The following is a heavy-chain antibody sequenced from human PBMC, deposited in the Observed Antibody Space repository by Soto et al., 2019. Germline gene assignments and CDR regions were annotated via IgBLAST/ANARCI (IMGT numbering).Heavy chain of an antibody. D-gene: IGHD5-12*01. J-gene: IGHJ4*02. V-gene: IGHV3-53*01. CDR2: IYSGGST. CDR3: HGYGY. Sequence: EVQLVESGGGLIQPGGFLRLSCAVSGFTVTINYMSWVRQAPGKGLEWVSVIYSGGSTYYADSVKGRFTISRDNSKNTLYLQMNSLRGEDTAVYYCHGYGYWGQGTLVTVSS. CDR1: GFTVTINY.